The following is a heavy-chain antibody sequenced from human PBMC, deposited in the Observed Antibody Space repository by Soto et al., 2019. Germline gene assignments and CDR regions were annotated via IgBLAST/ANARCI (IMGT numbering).Heavy chain of an antibody. D-gene: IGHD2-15*01. CDR3: ARDQDLPCRLSGGSCYNQGWFDP. CDR1: GFTFSSYA. CDR2: ISYDGSNK. J-gene: IGHJ5*02. V-gene: IGHV3-30-3*01. Sequence: GGSVRLSCAASGFTFSSYAMHWVRQAPGKGLEWVAVISYDGSNKYYADSVKGRFTISRDNSKNTLYLQMNSLRAEDTAVYYCARDQDLPCRLSGGSCYNQGWFDPWGQGTLVTVS.